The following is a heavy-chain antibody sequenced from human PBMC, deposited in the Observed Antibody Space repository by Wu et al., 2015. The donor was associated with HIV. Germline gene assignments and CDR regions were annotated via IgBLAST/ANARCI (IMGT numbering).Heavy chain of an antibody. CDR2: ISAYNGNT. Sequence: QVQLVQSGAEVKKPGASVKVSCKASGYTFTSYGISWVRQAPGQGLEWMGWISAYNGNTNYAQKLQGRVTMTTDTSTSTAYMELRSLRSDDTAVYYCASGIRLRVRFRNYVGPRGTGRLGFRTPVRGPYGKPGWFDP. CDR1: GYTFTSYG. J-gene: IGHJ5*02. D-gene: IGHD3-16*01. CDR3: ASGIRLRVRFRNYVGPRGTGRLGFRTPVRGPYGKPGWFDP. V-gene: IGHV1-18*01.